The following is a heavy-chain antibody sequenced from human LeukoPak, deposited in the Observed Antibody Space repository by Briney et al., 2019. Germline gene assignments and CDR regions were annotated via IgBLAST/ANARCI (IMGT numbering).Heavy chain of an antibody. V-gene: IGHV1-69*05. CDR2: IIPIFGTA. CDR3: ARSGSYRAEYFQH. D-gene: IGHD1-26*01. CDR1: GGTFSSYA. J-gene: IGHJ1*01. Sequence: GASVKVSCKASGGTFSSYAISWVRQAPGQGLEWVGGIIPIFGTANYAQKFQGRVTITTDESTSTAYMELSSLRSEDTAVYYCARSGSYRAEYFQHWGQGTLVTVSS.